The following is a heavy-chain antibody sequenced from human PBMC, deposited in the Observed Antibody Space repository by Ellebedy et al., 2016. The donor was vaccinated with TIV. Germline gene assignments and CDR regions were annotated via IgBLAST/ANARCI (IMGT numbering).Heavy chain of an antibody. CDR3: ARTYGSGNYYPTDY. CDR1: GYTFTSYC. Sequence: ASVKVSXKASGYTFTSYCISWVRQAPGQGLEWMGWISAYNDNTNYAQKLQGRVTMTTDTSTSTAYMELRSLRSDDTAVYYCARTYGSGNYYPTDYWGQGTLVTVSS. D-gene: IGHD3-10*01. CDR2: ISAYNDNT. V-gene: IGHV1-18*01. J-gene: IGHJ4*02.